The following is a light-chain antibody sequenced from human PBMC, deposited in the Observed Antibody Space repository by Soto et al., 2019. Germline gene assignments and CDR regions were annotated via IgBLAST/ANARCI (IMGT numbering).Light chain of an antibody. Sequence: QSVLTQPASVSGSPGQSITISCTGTSSDVGGYNYVSWYQQHPGKAPKLMIYDVSNRPSGVSNRFSGSKSGNTASLTISGLQAEDEADYYCSSYTSSSTWVFGGGTKPDRP. J-gene: IGLJ3*02. CDR3: SSYTSSSTWV. CDR1: SSDVGGYNY. V-gene: IGLV2-14*01. CDR2: DVS.